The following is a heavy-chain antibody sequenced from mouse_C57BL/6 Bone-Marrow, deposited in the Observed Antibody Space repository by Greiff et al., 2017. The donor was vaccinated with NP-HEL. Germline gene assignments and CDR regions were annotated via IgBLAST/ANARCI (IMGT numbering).Heavy chain of an antibody. CDR3: AREGLLLRSYYYFDY. V-gene: IGHV3-6*01. CDR1: GYSITSGYY. CDR2: ISYDGSN. Sequence: EVKLMESGPGLVKPSQSLSLTCSVTGYSITSGYYWNWIRQFPGNKLEWMGYISYDGSNNYNPSLKNRISITRDTSKNQFFLKLNSVTTEDTATYYCAREGLLLRSYYYFDYWGQGTTLTVSS. D-gene: IGHD1-1*01. J-gene: IGHJ2*01.